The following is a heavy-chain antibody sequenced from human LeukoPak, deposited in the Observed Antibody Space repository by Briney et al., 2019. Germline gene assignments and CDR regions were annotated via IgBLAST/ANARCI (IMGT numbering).Heavy chain of an antibody. CDR3: AKDERNWNYNLASQTYD. V-gene: IGHV3-7*03. J-gene: IGHJ4*02. CDR1: GFTFSNHW. Sequence: GGSLRLSCAASGFTFSNHWMSWVRQAPGKGLEWVANIRQDGAERYYVDSVKGRFTISRDNAKNSVYLQMSSLRAEDTAVYYCAKDERNWNYNLASQTYDWGQGTLVTVSS. CDR2: IRQDGAER. D-gene: IGHD1-7*01.